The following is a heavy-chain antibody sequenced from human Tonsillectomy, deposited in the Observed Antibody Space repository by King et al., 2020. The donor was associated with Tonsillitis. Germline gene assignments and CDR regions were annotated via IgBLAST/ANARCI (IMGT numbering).Heavy chain of an antibody. CDR3: ARDPDYYGSGSYYDH. V-gene: IGHV3-33*08. J-gene: IGHJ4*02. D-gene: IGHD3-10*01. CDR1: GFPFSSYG. Sequence: QVQLVESGGGVVQPGRSLRLSCAASGFPFSSYGMHWVRQAPGKGLEWVAVIWYDGSNKYYADSVKGRFTISRDNSKNTLYLQMNSLRAEDTAVYYCARDPDYYGSGSYYDHWGQGTLVTVSS. CDR2: IWYDGSNK.